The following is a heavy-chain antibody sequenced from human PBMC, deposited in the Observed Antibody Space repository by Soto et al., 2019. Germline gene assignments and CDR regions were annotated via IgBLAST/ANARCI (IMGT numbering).Heavy chain of an antibody. D-gene: IGHD2-2*01. Sequence: EVQLLESGGGLVQPGGSLRLSCAASGFAFSSYAMSWVRQAPGKGLEWVSAISGSGGSTYYADSVKGRFTISRDNSKHTLYLQMNSLRAEDTAVYYCAKTGFWDIVVVPAAIGNWFDPWGQGTLVTVSS. CDR1: GFAFSSYA. CDR2: ISGSGGST. V-gene: IGHV3-23*01. CDR3: AKTGFWDIVVVPAAIGNWFDP. J-gene: IGHJ5*02.